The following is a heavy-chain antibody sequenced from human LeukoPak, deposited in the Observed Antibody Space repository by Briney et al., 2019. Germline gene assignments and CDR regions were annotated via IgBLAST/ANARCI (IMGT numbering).Heavy chain of an antibody. Sequence: SETLSLTCTVSGGSISSYYWSWIRQPPGKGLEWIGYIYYSGSTNYNPSLKSRVTISVDTSKNQFSLKLSSVTAADTAVCYCARMAHGDLFDIWGQGTMVTVSS. CDR3: ARMAHGDLFDI. D-gene: IGHD4-17*01. CDR1: GGSISSYY. V-gene: IGHV4-59*01. J-gene: IGHJ3*02. CDR2: IYYSGST.